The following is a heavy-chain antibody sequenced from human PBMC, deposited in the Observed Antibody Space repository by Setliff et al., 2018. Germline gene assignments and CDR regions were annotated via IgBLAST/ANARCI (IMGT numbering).Heavy chain of an antibody. D-gene: IGHD3-22*01. Sequence: PSETLSLTCTVSGDSISRYYWSWIRQPPGKGLEWVSTISDSGGSTYYADSVKGRFTISRDSSKNTLYLQMNSLRAEDTAVYYCAKLRYYYDSSGYYYRFDYFYYYMDVWGKGTTVTVSS. J-gene: IGHJ6*03. CDR2: ISDSGGST. V-gene: IGHV3-23*01. CDR3: AKLRYYYDSSGYYYRFDYFYYYMDV. CDR1: GDSISRYY.